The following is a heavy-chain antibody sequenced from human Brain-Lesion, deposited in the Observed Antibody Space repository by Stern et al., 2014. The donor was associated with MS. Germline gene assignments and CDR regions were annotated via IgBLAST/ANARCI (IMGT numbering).Heavy chain of an antibody. CDR3: ARDKEDTNMAFRYFDN. CDR1: GGSVGSGSYD. V-gene: IGHV4-61*02. J-gene: IGHJ4*02. CDR2: IYTTGST. D-gene: IGHD5-18*01. Sequence: QLQLQESGPGLVKPSQTLSLTCTVSGGSVGSGSYDWSWIRQPAGKGLEWIGRIYTTGSTYYNPSLKSRVSLSIDTSQNQFSLKMTSVTAADTAVYYCARDKEDTNMAFRYFDNWGQGTLVTVSS.